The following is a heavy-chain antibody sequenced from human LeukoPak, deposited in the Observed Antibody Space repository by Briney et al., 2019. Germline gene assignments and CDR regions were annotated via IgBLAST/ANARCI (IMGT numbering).Heavy chain of an antibody. Sequence: PSETLSLTCTVSGGSISSSSYYWGWIRQPPGEGLEWIGYIYTSGSTNYNPSLKSRVTISVDTSKNQFSLKLSSVTAADTAVYYCARGYSYGSMDVWGKGTTVTVSS. D-gene: IGHD5-18*01. CDR1: GGSISSSSYY. CDR3: ARGYSYGSMDV. V-gene: IGHV4-61*05. CDR2: IYTSGST. J-gene: IGHJ6*03.